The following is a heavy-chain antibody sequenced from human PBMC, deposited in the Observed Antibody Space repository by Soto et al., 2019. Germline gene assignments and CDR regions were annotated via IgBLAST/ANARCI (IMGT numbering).Heavy chain of an antibody. CDR2: INHSGST. Sequence: PSETLSLTCAVYGGSFSGYYWSWIRQPPGKGLEWIGEINHSGSTNYNPSLKSRVTISVDTSKNQFSLKLSSVTAADTAVYYCARGAIIAARRKGGMDVWGQGTTVT. CDR3: ARGAIIAARRKGGMDV. J-gene: IGHJ6*02. CDR1: GGSFSGYY. V-gene: IGHV4-34*01. D-gene: IGHD6-6*01.